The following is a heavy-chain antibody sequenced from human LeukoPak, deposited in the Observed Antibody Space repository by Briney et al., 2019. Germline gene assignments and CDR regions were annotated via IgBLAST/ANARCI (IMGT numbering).Heavy chain of an antibody. CDR1: GGSLSGYY. J-gene: IGHJ5*02. CDR2: MNHSGNT. Sequence: SETLSLTCEVYGGSLSGYYWSWIRQPPGKGLEWIGEMNHSGNTHYNPSLKSRVTVSVDTSKNQFSLKLSSVTAADTAVYYCASNYCSSTSCWNWFDPWGQGTLVTVSS. V-gene: IGHV4-34*01. D-gene: IGHD2-2*01. CDR3: ASNYCSSTSCWNWFDP.